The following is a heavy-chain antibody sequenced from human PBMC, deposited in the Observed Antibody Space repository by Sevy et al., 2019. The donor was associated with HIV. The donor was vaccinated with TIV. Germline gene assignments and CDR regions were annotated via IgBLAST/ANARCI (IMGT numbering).Heavy chain of an antibody. D-gene: IGHD2-2*01. V-gene: IGHV3-7*01. Sequence: GGSLRLSCAASGFTFGSYWMTWVRQAPGKGLEWVANIKEGGSGRFYVDSGRGRFTVSRDNAKKTLYLQMNNLRGEDTAIYYCARQYRSSSGRGLENWGQGDLVTVSS. CDR1: GFTFGSYW. CDR2: IKEGGSGR. CDR3: ARQYRSSSGRGLEN. J-gene: IGHJ1*01.